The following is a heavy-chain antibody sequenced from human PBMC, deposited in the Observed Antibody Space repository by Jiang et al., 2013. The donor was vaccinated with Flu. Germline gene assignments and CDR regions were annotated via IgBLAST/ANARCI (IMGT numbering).Heavy chain of an antibody. CDR1: GFTFSSYA. J-gene: IGHJ4*02. CDR3: AKCDEYYYDSSGFDY. D-gene: IGHD3-22*01. V-gene: IGHV3-23*01. CDR2: ISGSGGST. Sequence: VQLLESGGGLVQPGGSLRLSCAASGFTFSSYAMGWVRQAPGKGLEWVSAISGSGGSTYYADSVKGRFTISRDNSKNTLYLQMNSLRAEDTAVYYCAKCDEYYYDSSGFDYWGQGTLVTVSS.